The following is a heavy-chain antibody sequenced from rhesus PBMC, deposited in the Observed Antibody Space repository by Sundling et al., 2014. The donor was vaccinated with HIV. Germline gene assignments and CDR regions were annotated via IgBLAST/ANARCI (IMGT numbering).Heavy chain of an antibody. Sequence: EVQLVESGGGLVQPGGSLRLSCAASGFTFSDHYMYWVRQAPGKGLEWVGFIRSKAYGGTTEYAASVKGRFTISRDDSKSIAYLQMNSLKTEDTAVYYCTKGPRTQSLQYLDWLLFGGVWGQGVLVTVSS. CDR1: GFTFSDHY. D-gene: IGHD3-3*01. V-gene: IGHV3-184*01. CDR2: IRSKAYGGTT. J-gene: IGHJ4*01. CDR3: TKGPRTQSLQYLDWLLFGGV.